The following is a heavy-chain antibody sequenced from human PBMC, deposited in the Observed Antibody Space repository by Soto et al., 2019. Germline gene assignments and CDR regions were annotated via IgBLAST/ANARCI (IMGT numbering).Heavy chain of an antibody. CDR3: ASKRITIFGVVIEDYYGMDV. J-gene: IGHJ6*02. Sequence: GGSLRLSCAASGFTFSSYAMSWVRQAPGKGLEWVSAISGSGGSTYYADSVKGRFTISRDNSKNTLYLQMNSLRAEDTAVYYCASKRITIFGVVIEDYYGMDVWGQGTTVTVSS. CDR1: GFTFSSYA. V-gene: IGHV3-23*01. CDR2: ISGSGGST. D-gene: IGHD3-3*01.